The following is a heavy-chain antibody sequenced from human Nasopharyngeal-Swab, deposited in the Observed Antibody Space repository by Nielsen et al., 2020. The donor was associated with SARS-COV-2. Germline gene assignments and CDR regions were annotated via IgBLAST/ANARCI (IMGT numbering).Heavy chain of an antibody. CDR1: GFTFSSYS. CDR2: ISGSGGST. Sequence: GGSLRLSCAASGFTFSSYSMNWVRQAPGKGLEWVSAISGSGGSTYYADSAKGRFTISRDNSKNTLYLQMNSLRAEDTAVYYCAKDDPGFTPDYSNYGVWGQGTLVTVSS. D-gene: IGHD4-11*01. J-gene: IGHJ4*02. V-gene: IGHV3-23*01. CDR3: AKDDPGFTPDYSNYGV.